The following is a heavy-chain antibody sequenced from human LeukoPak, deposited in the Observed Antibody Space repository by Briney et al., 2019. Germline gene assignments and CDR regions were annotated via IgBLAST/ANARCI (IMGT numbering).Heavy chain of an antibody. CDR2: ISAYNGNA. CDR3: ARDATPYYYGSASYFFVH. D-gene: IGHD3-10*01. Sequence: ASVKVSCKASGYXFTSFGVNWVRQAPGQGLEWMGWISAYNGNASYVQTYEGRVTMTTETSTSTAYMELRNLTSDDTAVYYCARDATPYYYGSASYFFVHWGQGTLVTVSS. CDR1: GYXFTSFG. J-gene: IGHJ5*02. V-gene: IGHV1-18*01.